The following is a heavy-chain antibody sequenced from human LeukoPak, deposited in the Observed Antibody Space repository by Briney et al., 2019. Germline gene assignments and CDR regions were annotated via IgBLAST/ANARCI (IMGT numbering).Heavy chain of an antibody. CDR3: ARYYYGSGSPSGLFDY. V-gene: IGHV1-8*01. Sequence: GASVKVSCKASGYTFTSYDINWVRQATGQGLEWMGWMNPNSGNTGYAQKFQGRVTMTRNTSISTAYMELSSLRSEDTAVYYCARYYYGSGSPSGLFDYWGQGTLVTVSS. J-gene: IGHJ4*02. D-gene: IGHD3-10*01. CDR1: GYTFTSYD. CDR2: MNPNSGNT.